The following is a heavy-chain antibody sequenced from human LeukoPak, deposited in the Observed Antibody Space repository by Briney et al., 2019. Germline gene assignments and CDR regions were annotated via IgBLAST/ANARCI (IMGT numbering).Heavy chain of an antibody. D-gene: IGHD2-15*01. V-gene: IGHV3-23*01. CDR3: ARGPNRGCSGGSCYYYYYYGMDV. Sequence: GGSLRLSCAASGFTFSSYAMSWVRQAPGKGLEWVSGISGSGDSTYFADSVKGRFTISRDNSKNTLYLQMNSLRAEDTAVYYCARGPNRGCSGGSCYYYYYYGMDVWGQGTTVTVSS. CDR2: ISGSGDST. CDR1: GFTFSSYA. J-gene: IGHJ6*02.